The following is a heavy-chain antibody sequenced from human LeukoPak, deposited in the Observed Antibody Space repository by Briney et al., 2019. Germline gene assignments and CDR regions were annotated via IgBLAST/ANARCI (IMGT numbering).Heavy chain of an antibody. CDR3: AKDSEYGMDV. V-gene: IGHV3-9*01. Sequence: GGSLRLSCAASGFTFDDYAMHWVRQAPGKGLEWVSGISWNSGSIGYADSVKGRLTISRDNAKNSLYLQMNSLRAEDTALYYCAKDSEYGMDVWGQGTTVTVSS. CDR1: GFTFDDYA. CDR2: ISWNSGSI. J-gene: IGHJ6*02.